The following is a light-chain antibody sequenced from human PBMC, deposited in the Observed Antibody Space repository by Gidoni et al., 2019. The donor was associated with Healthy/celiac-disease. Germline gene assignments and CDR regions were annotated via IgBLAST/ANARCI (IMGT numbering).Light chain of an antibody. Sequence: SYELTQPRSVSVSPGQTAGITCSGDKLGDKFASWYQLKPGQSPILVIYQDTKRPSGIPVRFSGSSSGNTATLTISGTQAMDEADYYCQAWASSTHNYVFGTGTKVTVL. CDR3: QAWASSTHNYV. CDR1: KLGDKF. CDR2: QDT. V-gene: IGLV3-1*01. J-gene: IGLJ1*01.